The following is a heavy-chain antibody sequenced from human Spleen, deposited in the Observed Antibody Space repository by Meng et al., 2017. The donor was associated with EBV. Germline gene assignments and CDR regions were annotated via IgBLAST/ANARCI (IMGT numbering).Heavy chain of an antibody. V-gene: IGHV3-21*02. CDR3: ARDSSIVEARGTDY. J-gene: IGHJ4*02. D-gene: IGHD1-26*01. CDR2: ISSSSSYI. CDR1: GFTFSKYS. Sequence: VELVESGGGLVNPGGSLRLSFAASGFTFSKYSMNWVRQAPGKGLEWVSSISSSSSYIYYADSVKGRFTISRDNAKNSLSLQMNSLRAEDTAVYYCARDSSIVEARGTDYWGQGALVTVSS.